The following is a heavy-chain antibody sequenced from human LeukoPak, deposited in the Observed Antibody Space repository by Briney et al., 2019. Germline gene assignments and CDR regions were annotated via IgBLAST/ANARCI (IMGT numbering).Heavy chain of an antibody. CDR1: GFTLSNHW. J-gene: IGHJ4*02. CDR3: STDRGDY. V-gene: IGHV3-7*01. CDR2: IKEAGREK. Sequence: PGGSLILSCAASGFTLSNHWMNWVRQAPGKGLEWVANIKEAGREKHYVDSVKGRFTISRDDAKNSLYLQMDSLRVEDTAMYYCSTDRGDYWGQGTQVTVSS.